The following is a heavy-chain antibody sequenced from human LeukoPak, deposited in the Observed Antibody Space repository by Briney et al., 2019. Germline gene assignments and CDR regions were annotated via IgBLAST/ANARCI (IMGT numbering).Heavy chain of an antibody. CDR2: INHSGST. J-gene: IGHJ6*03. Sequence: PSETLSLTCAVYGGSFSGYYWSWIRQPPGKGLEWIGEINHSGSTNYNPSLKSRVTISVDTSKNQFSLKLSSVTAADTAVYYCASVYKEAYYDFWGGYYNPANYYYYYMDVWGKGTTVTVSS. CDR3: ASVYKEAYYDFWGGYYNPANYYYYYMDV. D-gene: IGHD3-3*01. CDR1: GGSFSGYY. V-gene: IGHV4-34*01.